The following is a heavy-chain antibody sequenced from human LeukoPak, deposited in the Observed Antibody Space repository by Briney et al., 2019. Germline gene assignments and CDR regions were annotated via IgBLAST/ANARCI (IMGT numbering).Heavy chain of an antibody. CDR2: ISSGGSSI. J-gene: IGHJ4*02. CDR3: AREPYYDSSGYCLDY. Sequence: GGSLRLSCAASGFTFSIYGTHWVRQAPGKGLEWVSYISSGGSSIYYADSVKGRFTISRDNAKNSLYLQMNSLRAEDTAVYYCAREPYYDSSGYCLDYWGQGTLVAVSS. CDR1: GFTFSIYG. V-gene: IGHV3-48*04. D-gene: IGHD3-22*01.